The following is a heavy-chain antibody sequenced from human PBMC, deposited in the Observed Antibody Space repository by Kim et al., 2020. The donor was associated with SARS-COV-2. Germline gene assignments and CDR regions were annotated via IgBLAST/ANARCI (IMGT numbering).Heavy chain of an antibody. J-gene: IGHJ4*02. CDR1: GGSFSGYY. V-gene: IGHV4-34*01. D-gene: IGHD4-17*01. CDR3: ARGRRGLPWGY. Sequence: SETLSLTCAVYGGSFSGYYWSWIRQPPGKGLEWIGEINHSGSTNYNPSLKSRVTISVDTSKNQFSLKLSSVTAADTAVYYCARGRRGLPWGYWGQGTLVTVSS. CDR2: INHSGST.